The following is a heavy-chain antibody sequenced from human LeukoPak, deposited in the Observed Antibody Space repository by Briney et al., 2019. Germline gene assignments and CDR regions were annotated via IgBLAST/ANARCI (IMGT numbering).Heavy chain of an antibody. CDR2: ISYDGSNK. Sequence: GGSLRLSCAASGFTFSSYGMHWVRQAPGKGLEWVAVISYDGSNKYYADSVKGRFTISRDNSKNTLYLQMNSLRAEDTAVYYCNGRDDSSGYYVSFDYWGQGTLVTVSS. J-gene: IGHJ4*02. CDR1: GFTFSSYG. D-gene: IGHD3-22*01. V-gene: IGHV3-30*03. CDR3: NGRDDSSGYYVSFDY.